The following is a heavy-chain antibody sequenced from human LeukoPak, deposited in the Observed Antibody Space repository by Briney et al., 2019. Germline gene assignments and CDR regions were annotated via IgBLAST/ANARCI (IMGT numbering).Heavy chain of an antibody. CDR1: GYTFTRYD. D-gene: IGHD6-19*01. CDR3: ARDSSGWYHWFDP. CDR2: MNPNSGNT. J-gene: IGHJ5*02. Sequence: VASVKVSCKASGYTFTRYDINWVRQATGQGLEWMGWMNPNSGNTGYAQKFQGRVTITRNTSISTAYMELSSLRSEDTAVYYCARDSSGWYHWFDPWGQGTLVTVSS. V-gene: IGHV1-8*03.